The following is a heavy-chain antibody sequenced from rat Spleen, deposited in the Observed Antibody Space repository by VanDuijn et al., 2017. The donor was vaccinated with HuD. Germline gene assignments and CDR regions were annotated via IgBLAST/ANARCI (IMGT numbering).Heavy chain of an antibody. CDR3: ARPGITSYVMDA. V-gene: IGHV5-22*01. D-gene: IGHD1-4*01. Sequence: EVQLVESGGGLVQPGGSLKLSCVASGFTFSDYGMNWIRQAPTKGLEWVASISFEGSYTYYGDSVKGRFTVSRDNAKTTLYLQMNSLRSEDTATYYCARPGITSYVMDAWGQGASVTVSS. CDR2: ISFEGSYT. J-gene: IGHJ4*01. CDR1: GFTFSDYG.